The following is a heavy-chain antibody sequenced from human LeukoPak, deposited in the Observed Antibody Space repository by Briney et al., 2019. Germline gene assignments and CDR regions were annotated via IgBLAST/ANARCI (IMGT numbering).Heavy chain of an antibody. V-gene: IGHV1-2*02. CDR2: ISPNSGGT. CDR1: GYTFTSYD. J-gene: IGHJ4*02. Sequence: ASVKVSCKASGYTFTSYDINWVRQAPGQGLEWMGWISPNSGGTNYAQKFQGRVTMTRDTSITTAYMELSRLISDDTAVYYCARGLAIFGVVIPTFFDYWGQGTLLTVSS. D-gene: IGHD3-3*01. CDR3: ARGLAIFGVVIPTFFDY.